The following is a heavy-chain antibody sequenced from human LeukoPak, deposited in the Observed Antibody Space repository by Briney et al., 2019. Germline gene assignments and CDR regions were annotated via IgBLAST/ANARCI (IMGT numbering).Heavy chain of an antibody. D-gene: IGHD4-17*01. CDR3: ARAPTVTTAPGFDY. Sequence: GSLRLSCAASGFTFSSYAMHWVRQAPGKGLEWVAVISYDGSNKYYADSVKGRFTISRDNSKNTLYLQMNSLRAEDTAVYYCARAPTVTTAPGFDYWGQGTLVTVSS. CDR2: ISYDGSNK. CDR1: GFTFSSYA. V-gene: IGHV3-30-3*01. J-gene: IGHJ4*02.